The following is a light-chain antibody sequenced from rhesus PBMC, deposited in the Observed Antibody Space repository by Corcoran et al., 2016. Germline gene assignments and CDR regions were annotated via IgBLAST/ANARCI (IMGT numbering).Light chain of an antibody. J-gene: IGKJ1*01. CDR1: QGITND. CDR2: EAS. Sequence: DIQMTQSPSSLSASVGDRVTITCRASQGITNDLAWYQQKPGETPKPLIYEASSLQSGIPYRFSGSGAGTDFTLTISSLQSEDFATYYGQHYYSTPWTFGQGTKVEIK. CDR3: QHYYSTPWT. V-gene: IGKV1-25*01.